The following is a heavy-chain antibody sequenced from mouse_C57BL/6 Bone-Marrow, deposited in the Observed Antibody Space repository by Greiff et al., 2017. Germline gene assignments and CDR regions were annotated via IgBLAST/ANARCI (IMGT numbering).Heavy chain of an antibody. CDR3: TRSLIYYGTNY. V-gene: IGHV14-2*01. J-gene: IGHJ2*01. Sequence: VQLQQSGPELVKPGASVKLSCTASGFNIKDYYIHWVKQGTEQGLEWIGRIVPEDGETKYAPKFHDKATITADTSSNTAYMQISSLTSDDTAVDYCTRSLIYYGTNYWGQGTTLTVSS. D-gene: IGHD1-1*01. CDR2: IVPEDGET. CDR1: GFNIKDYY.